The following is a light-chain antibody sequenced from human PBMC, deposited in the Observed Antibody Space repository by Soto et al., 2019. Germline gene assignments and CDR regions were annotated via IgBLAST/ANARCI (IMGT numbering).Light chain of an antibody. Sequence: QSVLTQPPSVSAAPGQKVTNSCSGSSSNIGNNYVSWYQQLPGTAPKLLIYENNKRPSGIPDRFSGSKSGTSATLGITGLQTGDEADYYCGTWDSSLYVFGTGTKLTVL. CDR1: SSNIGNNY. J-gene: IGLJ1*01. V-gene: IGLV1-51*02. CDR3: GTWDSSLYV. CDR2: ENN.